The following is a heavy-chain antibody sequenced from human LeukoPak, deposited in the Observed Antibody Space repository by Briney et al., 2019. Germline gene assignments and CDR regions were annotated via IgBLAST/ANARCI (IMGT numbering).Heavy chain of an antibody. CDR1: GYTFTIYY. J-gene: IGHJ3*02. CDR3: ARVKPNYYDSSAYGTFDI. Sequence: ASVTVSCTASGYTFTIYYMHWVRQAPGQGLEWMGIINPSGGSTSYAQKFQGRVTMTRDTSTSTVYMELSSLRSEDTAVYYCARVKPNYYDSSAYGTFDIWGQGTMVTVSS. V-gene: IGHV1-46*01. D-gene: IGHD3-22*01. CDR2: INPSGGST.